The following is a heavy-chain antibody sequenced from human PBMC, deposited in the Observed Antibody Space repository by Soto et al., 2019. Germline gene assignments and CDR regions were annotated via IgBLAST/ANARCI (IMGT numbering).Heavy chain of an antibody. Sequence: GGSLRLSCAASGFTFSSYGMHWVRQAPGKGLEWVAVISYDGSNKYYADSVKGRFTISRDNSKNTLYLQMSSLRAEDTAVYYCAKEGVAARLSYYYYGMDVWGQGTTVTVSS. D-gene: IGHD6-6*01. CDR1: GFTFSSYG. CDR3: AKEGVAARLSYYYYGMDV. J-gene: IGHJ6*02. CDR2: ISYDGSNK. V-gene: IGHV3-30*18.